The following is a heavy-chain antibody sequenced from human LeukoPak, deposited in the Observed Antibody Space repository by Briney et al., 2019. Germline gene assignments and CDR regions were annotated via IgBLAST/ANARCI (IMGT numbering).Heavy chain of an antibody. D-gene: IGHD3-10*01. CDR3: AKDMGYYYGSGSYPPENDY. V-gene: IGHV3-30*18. CDR2: VSFEASNK. J-gene: IGHJ4*02. CDR1: GFTLSRYG. Sequence: GRSLRLSCAASGFTLSRYGMHWVRQAPGKGLEWVAVVSFEASNKYYADSVTGRFTTSRDHSKNTLSLQMNSLRAEDTAVYYCAKDMGYYYGSGSYPPENDYWGQGTLVTVSS.